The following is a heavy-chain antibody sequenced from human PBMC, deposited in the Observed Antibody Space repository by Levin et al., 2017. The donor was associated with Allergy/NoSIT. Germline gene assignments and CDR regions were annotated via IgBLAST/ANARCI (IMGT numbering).Heavy chain of an antibody. Sequence: SSETLSLTCAVSGGSISSGGYSWSWIRQPPGKGLEWIGNIYLSGSTNDNPSLKRRVTMSVDRSKNQFSPKLSYVTAADTAVYYCARVAGYSYGYYFDYWGPGTLVTVSS. D-gene: IGHD5-18*01. CDR2: IYLSGST. CDR3: ARVAGYSYGYYFDY. CDR1: GGSISSGGYS. J-gene: IGHJ4*02. V-gene: IGHV4-30-2*01.